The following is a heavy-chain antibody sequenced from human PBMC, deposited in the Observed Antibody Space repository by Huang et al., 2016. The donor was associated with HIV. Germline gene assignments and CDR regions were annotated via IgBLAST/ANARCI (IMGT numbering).Heavy chain of an antibody. CDR2: INPKEGGT. D-gene: IGHD6-6*01. Sequence: QVQLVQSGAEVKNPGASVRVSCKASGYTLTDSNMHWVRQAPGQGLEGRGWINPKEGGTSYAQRFQGRITMTGDTTISTVHMDLRRIQSDDTAVYFWARDWSFGSSTSPADWGQGTLVTVSS. CDR1: GYTLTDSN. CDR3: ARDWSFGSSTSPAD. J-gene: IGHJ4*02. V-gene: IGHV1-2*02.